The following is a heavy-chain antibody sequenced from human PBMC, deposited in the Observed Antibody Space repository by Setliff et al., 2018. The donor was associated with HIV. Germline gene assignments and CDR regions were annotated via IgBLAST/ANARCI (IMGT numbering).Heavy chain of an antibody. J-gene: IGHJ6*03. D-gene: IGHD3-10*01. CDR2: INWNGGST. CDR1: GFTFDDYG. CDR3: ARDRAESYYYYYYYMDV. V-gene: IGHV3-20*04. Sequence: GGSLRLSCAASGFTFDDYGMSWVRQAPGKGLEWVSGINWNGGSTGYADSVRGRFTISRDNAKNSLYLQMNSLRAEDTAVYYCARDRAESYYYYYYYMDVWGKGTTVTVSS.